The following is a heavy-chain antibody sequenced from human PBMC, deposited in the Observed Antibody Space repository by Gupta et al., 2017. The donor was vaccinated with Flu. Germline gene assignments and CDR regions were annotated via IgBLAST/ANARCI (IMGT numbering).Heavy chain of an antibody. CDR3: ARDRTATGGLDV. J-gene: IGHJ6*02. Sequence: FNIYGMNWVRQAPGRGLEWVANIKPDGSETYYADSVRGRLTIARDNGRNSLYLQMNSLRADDTAVYYCARDRTATGGLDVWGRGTTVTVS. V-gene: IGHV3-7*01. CDR2: IKPDGSET. CDR1: FNIYG.